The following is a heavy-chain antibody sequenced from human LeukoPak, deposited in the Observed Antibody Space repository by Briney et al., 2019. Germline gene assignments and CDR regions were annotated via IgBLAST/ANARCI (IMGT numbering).Heavy chain of an antibody. V-gene: IGHV4-4*07. D-gene: IGHD1-1*01. Sequence: SETLSLTCTVSGGSISSYYWSWIRQPPGKGLEWIGRIYTSGSTNYNPSLKSRVTMSVDTSKNQFSLKLSSVTAADTAMYYCTREAGNTQYFDYWGQGTLVTVSS. CDR1: GGSISSYY. CDR2: IYTSGST. CDR3: TREAGNTQYFDY. J-gene: IGHJ4*02.